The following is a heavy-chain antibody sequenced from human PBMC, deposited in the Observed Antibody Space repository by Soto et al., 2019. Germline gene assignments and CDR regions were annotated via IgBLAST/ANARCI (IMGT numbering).Heavy chain of an antibody. Sequence: LRLSCAASGFTFRTYYMIWVRQAPGKGLEWVSSISAGSSNIYYAPSVKGRFTISRDNAKNSLYLQINSLRAEDTAVYYCARQYPSSSRHFDHWGQGTLVTVSS. CDR2: ISAGSSNI. CDR1: GFTFRTYY. J-gene: IGHJ4*02. V-gene: IGHV3-21*01. CDR3: ARQYPSSSRHFDH. D-gene: IGHD6-6*01.